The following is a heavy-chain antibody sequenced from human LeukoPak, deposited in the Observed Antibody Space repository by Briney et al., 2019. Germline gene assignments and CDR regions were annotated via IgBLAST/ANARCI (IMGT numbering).Heavy chain of an antibody. V-gene: IGHV4-59*08. CDR2: IYYSGST. CDR3: TRRGRNNWGEGNDY. Sequence: SETLSLTCTVSGGSISSYYWSWVRQPPGKGMEWIGYIYYSGSTNYNPSLKSRVIISVDPSKNQFSLKLSSVTAADTAVYYCTRRGRNNWGEGNDYWGQGTLVTVSS. D-gene: IGHD1-1*01. CDR1: GGSISSYY. J-gene: IGHJ4*02.